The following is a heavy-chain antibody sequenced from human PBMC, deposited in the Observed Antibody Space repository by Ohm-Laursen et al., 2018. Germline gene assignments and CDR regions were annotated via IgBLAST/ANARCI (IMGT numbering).Heavy chain of an antibody. D-gene: IGHD5-12*01. CDR2: IYSGGST. J-gene: IGHJ4*02. CDR1: GFTVSGNY. CDR3: ARDGGYVTFDY. Sequence: SLRLSCSASGFTVSGNYMSWVRQPPGKGLEWVSVIYSGGSTYYADSVKGRFIISRDNSKNTLYLQMNSLRAEDTAVYYCARDGGYVTFDYWGQGTLVTVSS. V-gene: IGHV3-66*01.